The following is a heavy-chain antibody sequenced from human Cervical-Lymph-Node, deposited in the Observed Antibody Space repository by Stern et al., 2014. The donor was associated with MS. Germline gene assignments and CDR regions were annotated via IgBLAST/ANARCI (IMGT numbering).Heavy chain of an antibody. Sequence: QVNLQESGPGLVKPSQTLSLTCTVSGGSISIDDYYVSWVRQLPGKGLEWIGYIDYNGSTYYRPSLESRVFMSVETSKNQFSLNLTSVPAADTAVYYCARLASGLDYWGQGTLVTVSS. J-gene: IGHJ4*02. CDR3: ARLASGLDY. CDR1: GGSISIDDYY. D-gene: IGHD3-3*01. CDR2: IDYNGST. V-gene: IGHV4-31*03.